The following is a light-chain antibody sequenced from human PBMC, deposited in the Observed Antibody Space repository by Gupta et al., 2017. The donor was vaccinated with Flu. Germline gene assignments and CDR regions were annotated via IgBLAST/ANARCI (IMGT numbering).Light chain of an antibody. CDR3: YATDSSGNHRV. CDR2: EDS. J-gene: IGLJ3*02. V-gene: IGLV3-10*01. CDR1: AVTKKY. Sequence: GQTDRITCSGDAVTKKYSYWYQQKAGQAPMLVIYEDSNRRSGIPERFSGSSSGTIATFTISGAQVEDEADYYCYATDSSGNHRVFGGGTKLAVL.